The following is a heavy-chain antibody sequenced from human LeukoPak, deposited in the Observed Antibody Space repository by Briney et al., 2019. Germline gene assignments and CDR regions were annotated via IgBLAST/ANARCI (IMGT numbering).Heavy chain of an antibody. Sequence: GESLKISCAASGFTFSSYGMHWVRQAPGKGLEWVALISYDGSNKYYADSVKGRFTISRDNSKNTLYLQMNSLRAEDTAVYYCAKAYGYCSSTSCSHEEFDYWGQGTLVTVSS. CDR3: AKAYGYCSSTSCSHEEFDY. V-gene: IGHV3-30*18. CDR1: GFTFSSYG. J-gene: IGHJ4*02. CDR2: ISYDGSNK. D-gene: IGHD2-2*01.